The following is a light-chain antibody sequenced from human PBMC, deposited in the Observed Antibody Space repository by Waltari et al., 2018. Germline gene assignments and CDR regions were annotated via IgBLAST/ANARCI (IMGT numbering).Light chain of an antibody. CDR1: STYVGPYNY. V-gene: IGLV2-11*01. CDR2: DVT. Sequence: QSALTQPRSVSGSPGPSVTLSCTGPSTYVGPYNYVPWYQQLPDKAPKLMIYDVTKRPSGVPGRFSGSRSGNTASLTISGLQAEDEADYYCCSYAGSYIWVFGGGTKLTVL. CDR3: CSYAGSYIWV. J-gene: IGLJ3*02.